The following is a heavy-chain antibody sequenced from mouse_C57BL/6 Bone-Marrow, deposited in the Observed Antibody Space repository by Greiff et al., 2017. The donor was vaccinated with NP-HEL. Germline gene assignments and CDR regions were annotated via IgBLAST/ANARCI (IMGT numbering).Heavy chain of an antibody. V-gene: IGHV5-12*01. J-gene: IGHJ2*01. CDR2: ISNGGGST. D-gene: IGHD1-1*01. CDR3: ARRGYYYGSSPHFDY. CDR1: GFTFSDYY. Sequence: EVQLVESGGGLVQPGGSLKLSCAASGFTFSDYYMYWVRQTPEKRLEWVAYISNGGGSTYYPDTVKGRFTISRDNAKNTLYLQMSRLKSEDTAMYYCARRGYYYGSSPHFDYWGQGTTLTVSS.